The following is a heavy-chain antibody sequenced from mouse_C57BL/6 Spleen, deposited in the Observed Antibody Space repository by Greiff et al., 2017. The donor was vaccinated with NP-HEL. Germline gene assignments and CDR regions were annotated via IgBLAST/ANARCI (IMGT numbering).Heavy chain of an antibody. CDR2: ISYDGSN. CDR3: ARDYYYGSSRYFDV. CDR1: GYSITSGYY. Sequence: EVQLQESGPGLVKPSQSLSLTCSVTGYSITSGYYWNWIRQFPGNKLEWMGYISYDGSNNYNPSLKNRISITRDTSKNQFFLKLNSVTTEDTATYYCARDYYYGSSRYFDVWGTGTTVTVSS. D-gene: IGHD1-1*01. J-gene: IGHJ1*03. V-gene: IGHV3-6*01.